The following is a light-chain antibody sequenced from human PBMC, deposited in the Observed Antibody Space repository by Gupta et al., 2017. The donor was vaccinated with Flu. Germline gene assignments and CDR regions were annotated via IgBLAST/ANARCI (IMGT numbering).Light chain of an antibody. CDR3: MQSLQGLT. Sequence: DIVMTQYPLSLPVAPGESASMSCRSSQSLLKSNGSNYLDWYLQRPGRSPQLLIYLSSHRASGVADRFSGSGSGTDFTLKIRRGEAEDVGVYYCMQSLQGLTFGGGTKMEIK. CDR1: QSLLKSNGSNY. J-gene: IGKJ4*01. CDR2: LSS. V-gene: IGKV2-28*01.